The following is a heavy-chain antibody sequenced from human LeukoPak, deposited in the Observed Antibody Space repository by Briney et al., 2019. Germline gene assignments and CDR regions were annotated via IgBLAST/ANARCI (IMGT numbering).Heavy chain of an antibody. Sequence: SETLSLTCTVSGGSISNYYWTWIRQPPGKGLEWIGFISYSGNTNYNPSLKSRVTISLDTSKNQFSLKLSSVTAADTAVYYCARLNKNDSGSYRFGKKKRGYMDVWGKGTTVTISS. J-gene: IGHJ6*03. CDR3: ARLNKNDSGSYRFGKKKRGYMDV. CDR2: ISYSGNT. V-gene: IGHV4-59*12. CDR1: GGSISNYY. D-gene: IGHD3-10*01.